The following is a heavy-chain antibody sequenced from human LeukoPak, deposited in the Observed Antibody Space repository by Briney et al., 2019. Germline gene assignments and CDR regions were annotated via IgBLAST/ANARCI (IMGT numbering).Heavy chain of an antibody. J-gene: IGHJ6*03. CDR3: ARSPLYCSSTSCYYMDV. V-gene: IGHV4-59*01. Sequence: PSETLSLTCTVSGGSISSYYWSWIRQPPGKGLEWIGYIYYSGSTNYNPSLESRLTISVDTSKNQFSLKLSSVTAADTAVYYCARSPLYCSSTSCYYMDVWGKGTTVTISS. CDR2: IYYSGST. D-gene: IGHD2-2*01. CDR1: GGSISSYY.